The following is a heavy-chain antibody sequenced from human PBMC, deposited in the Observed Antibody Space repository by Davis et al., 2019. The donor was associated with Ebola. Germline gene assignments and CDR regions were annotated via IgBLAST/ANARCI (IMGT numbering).Heavy chain of an antibody. J-gene: IGHJ5*02. D-gene: IGHD3-10*01. CDR3: ARAVTMVLPSGWFDP. V-gene: IGHV1-18*01. Sequence: AASVKVSCKASGYTFTRYGISWVRQAPGQGLEWMGWISAYNGNTNYAQNLQGRLTMTTYTSTSTAYMEVRRLRYDDTAVYYCARAVTMVLPSGWFDPWGQGTLVTVSS. CDR2: ISAYNGNT. CDR1: GYTFTRYG.